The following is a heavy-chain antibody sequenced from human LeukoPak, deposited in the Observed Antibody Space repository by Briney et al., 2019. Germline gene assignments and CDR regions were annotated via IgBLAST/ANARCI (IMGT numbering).Heavy chain of an antibody. D-gene: IGHD4-17*01. CDR1: GFTFSNYA. Sequence: GGSLRLSCAASGFTFSNYAMNWVRQAPGKGLEWVAALSAGADSTYYADSVKGRFTISRDNSKNTLYLQMSSLRAEDTAVYYCAKDRVTVTTGGWGQGTLVTVSS. CDR2: LSAGADST. J-gene: IGHJ4*02. CDR3: AKDRVTVTTGG. V-gene: IGHV3-23*01.